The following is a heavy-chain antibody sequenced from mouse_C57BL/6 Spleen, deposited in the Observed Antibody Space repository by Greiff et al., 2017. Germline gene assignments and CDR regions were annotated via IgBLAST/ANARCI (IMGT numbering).Heavy chain of an antibody. J-gene: IGHJ3*01. Sequence: EVKLQESGPGLVKPSQSLSLTCSVTGYSITSGYYWNWIRQFPGNKLEWMGYISYDGSNNYNPSLKNRISITRDTSKNQFFLKLNSVTTEDTATYYCARVPYGSGGFAYWGQGTLVTVSA. CDR3: ARVPYGSGGFAY. CDR2: ISYDGSN. V-gene: IGHV3-6*01. CDR1: GYSITSGYY. D-gene: IGHD1-1*01.